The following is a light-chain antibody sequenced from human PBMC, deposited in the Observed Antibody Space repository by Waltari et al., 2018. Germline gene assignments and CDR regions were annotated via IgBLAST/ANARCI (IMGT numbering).Light chain of an antibody. J-gene: IGKJ1*01. V-gene: IGKV1-16*01. CDR2: GAS. CDR1: QGIRNS. Sequence: DIQMTQSPSSLSAFVGDRVTISCRASQGIRNSVDWFQQKPGKAPKALMYGASTLHSGVPSMFSGSGFGTDFTLTISGLQPEDLATYYCLQYDSYPRTFGQGTKVEIK. CDR3: LQYDSYPRT.